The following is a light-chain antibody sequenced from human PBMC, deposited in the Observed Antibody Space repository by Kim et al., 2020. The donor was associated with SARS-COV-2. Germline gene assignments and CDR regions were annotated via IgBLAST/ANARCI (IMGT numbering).Light chain of an antibody. CDR1: PANVGKTF. V-gene: IGLV1-47*02. J-gene: IGLJ3*02. CDR3: AAWDDTLSARV. CDR2: ANN. Sequence: GHGVTICCSGRPANVGKTFVYWYQQLPGTAPRLLIYANNQRPSGVPDRFSGSKSGTSASLAISELRSEDEANYYCAAWDDTLSARVFGGGTQLTVL.